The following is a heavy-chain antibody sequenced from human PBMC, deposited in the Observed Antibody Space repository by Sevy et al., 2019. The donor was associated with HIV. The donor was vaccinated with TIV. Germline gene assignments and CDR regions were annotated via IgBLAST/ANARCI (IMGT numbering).Heavy chain of an antibody. CDR3: ARDGGYSIKWYPLY. CDR1: GFAFSSHA. V-gene: IGHV3-30-3*01. J-gene: IGHJ4*01. D-gene: IGHD1-26*01. CDR2: ISHEGNDK. Sequence: GGSLRLSCVASGFAFSSHAMHWVRQAPGKGLEWVATISHEGNDKFYAASVEGRFTISGDNSKNMLSLQIKSLRPEDSAVYYCARDGGYSIKWYPLYWGHGTLVTVSS.